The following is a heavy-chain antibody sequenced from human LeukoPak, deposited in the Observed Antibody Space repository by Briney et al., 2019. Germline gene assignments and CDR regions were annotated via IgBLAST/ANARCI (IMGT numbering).Heavy chain of an antibody. Sequence: SVKVSCKASGGTFSSYAISWVRQAPGQGLERMGGIIPIFGTANYAQKFQGRVTITADESTSTAYMELSSLRSEDTAVYYCARSYSSYGGNSEFDYWGQGTLVTVSS. CDR1: GGTFSSYA. J-gene: IGHJ4*02. D-gene: IGHD4-23*01. CDR3: ARSYSSYGGNSEFDY. CDR2: IIPIFGTA. V-gene: IGHV1-69*13.